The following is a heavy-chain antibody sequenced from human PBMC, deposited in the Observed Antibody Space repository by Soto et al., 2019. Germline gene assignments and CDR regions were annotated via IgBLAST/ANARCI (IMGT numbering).Heavy chain of an antibody. J-gene: IGHJ5*01. CDR3: AKDFRLAVVAVVTENWFDS. CDR2: ISGSGGHT. Sequence: EVHLLESGGAVVQPGGSLTISCEASGFTFGSYAVSWVRQAPGKGLEWVSAISGSGGHTHYSDSVKGRFIISRDNSKSTMSLQMTSRRAEDSAIYYCAKDFRLAVVAVVTENWFDSWGQGTLVTVSS. CDR1: GFTFGSYA. V-gene: IGHV3-23*01. D-gene: IGHD2-15*01.